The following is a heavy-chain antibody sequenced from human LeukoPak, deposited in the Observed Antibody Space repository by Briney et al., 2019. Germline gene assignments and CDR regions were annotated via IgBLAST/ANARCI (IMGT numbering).Heavy chain of an antibody. Sequence: GGSLRLSCTAPGFTFGNYAMSWVRQAPGQGREWVGFIRSQVYGGTTEYAASVKGRFTISRDKSKSIAYLQMHSLKTEDTAVYFCTRVDVRKNGMDVWGQGTTVTVSS. V-gene: IGHV3-49*04. CDR2: IRSQVYGGTT. D-gene: IGHD5-24*01. J-gene: IGHJ6*02. CDR1: GFTFGNYA. CDR3: TRVDVRKNGMDV.